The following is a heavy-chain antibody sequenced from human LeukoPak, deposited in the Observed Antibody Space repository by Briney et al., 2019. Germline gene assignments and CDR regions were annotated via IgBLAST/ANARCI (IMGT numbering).Heavy chain of an antibody. D-gene: IGHD3-10*01. J-gene: IGHJ3*02. Sequence: GGSLRLSCAASGFTFDDYGMSWVRQAPGKGLEWVSGINWNGGSTGYADSVKGRFTISRDNAKNSLYLQMNSLRAEDTALYYCARVGLLWFGIGAFDIWGQGQWSPSLQ. CDR1: GFTFDDYG. V-gene: IGHV3-20*04. CDR2: INWNGGST. CDR3: ARVGLLWFGIGAFDI.